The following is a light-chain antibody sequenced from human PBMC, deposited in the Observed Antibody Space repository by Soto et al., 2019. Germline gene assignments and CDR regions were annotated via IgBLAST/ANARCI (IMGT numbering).Light chain of an antibody. CDR3: QQYNIYPT. V-gene: IGKV1-5*03. Sequence: DIQMTQSPSTLSASVGDRVTITCRARQSISSWLAWYQQKPGKAPKLLIYKASSLESGVPSRLSGSGSGTEFTLTISSRQPDDFSSYYCQQYNIYPTFGQGTNVEIK. CDR2: KAS. CDR1: QSISSW. J-gene: IGKJ1*01.